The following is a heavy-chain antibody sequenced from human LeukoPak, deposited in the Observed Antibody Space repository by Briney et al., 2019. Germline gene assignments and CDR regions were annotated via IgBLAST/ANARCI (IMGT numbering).Heavy chain of an antibody. CDR2: IRSKANNYAT. CDR1: GFTFSGSA. CDR3: ARDLRRVWDYDSSGYYDPNVVPPRSNWFDP. J-gene: IGHJ5*02. D-gene: IGHD3-22*01. V-gene: IGHV3-73*01. Sequence: PGGSLRLSCAASGFTFSGSAMHWVRQASGKGLEWVGRIRSKANNYATSYAESVKGRFTISRDDSKNTAYLQMNSLRAEDTAVYYCARDLRRVWDYDSSGYYDPNVVPPRSNWFDPWGQGTLVTVSS.